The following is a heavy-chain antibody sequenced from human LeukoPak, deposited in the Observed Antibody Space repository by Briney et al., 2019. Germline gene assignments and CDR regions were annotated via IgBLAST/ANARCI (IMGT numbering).Heavy chain of an antibody. Sequence: ASVKVSCKASGYTFTSYYMHWVRQAPGEGLEWMGIINPSGGSTSYAQKFQGRVTMTRDMSTSTVYMELSSLRSEDTAVYYCARDMITFGGVIVIGYAFDIWGQGTMVTVSS. J-gene: IGHJ3*02. CDR3: ARDMITFGGVIVIGYAFDI. V-gene: IGHV1-46*01. D-gene: IGHD3-16*02. CDR2: INPSGGST. CDR1: GYTFTSYY.